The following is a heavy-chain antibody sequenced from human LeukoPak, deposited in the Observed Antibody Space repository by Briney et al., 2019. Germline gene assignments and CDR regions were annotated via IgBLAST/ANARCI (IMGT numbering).Heavy chain of an antibody. CDR3: ASGIAVAGRY. CDR2: IYYSGST. CDR1: GGSFSGYY. D-gene: IGHD6-19*01. V-gene: IGHV4-59*01. Sequence: PSETLSLTCAVYGGSFSGYYWSWIRQPPGKGLEWIGYIYYSGSTNYNPSLKSRVTISVDTSKNQFSLKLSSVTAADTAVYYCASGIAVAGRYWGQGTLVTVSS. J-gene: IGHJ4*02.